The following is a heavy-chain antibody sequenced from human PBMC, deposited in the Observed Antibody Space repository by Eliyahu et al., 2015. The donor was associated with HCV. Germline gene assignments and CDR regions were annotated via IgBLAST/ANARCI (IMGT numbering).Heavy chain of an antibody. Sequence: EVQLVQSGAEVKKPGESLKISCKSSGYSFFDYWIAWVRLMPGKGLEWRGIIYPSESDTRYSPSFEGQVTISVDKSTSTAHLQWNSLKASDTAIYYCARQDGAARYYFDSWGQGTLVTVSS. V-gene: IGHV5-51*01. J-gene: IGHJ4*02. CDR2: IYPSESDT. CDR1: GYSFFDYW. CDR3: ARQDGAARYYFDS. D-gene: IGHD6-6*01.